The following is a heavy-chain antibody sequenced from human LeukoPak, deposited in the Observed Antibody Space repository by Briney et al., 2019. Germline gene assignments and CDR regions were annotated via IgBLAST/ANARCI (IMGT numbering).Heavy chain of an antibody. Sequence: KSSETLSLTCAVSGGSISSSNWWSWVRQPPGKGLEWIGEIYHSGGTNYNPSLKSRVTISVDKSKNQFSLKLSSVTAADTAVYYCAMITFGGVLPLDYWGQGTLVTVSS. CDR1: GGSISSSNW. D-gene: IGHD3-16*01. J-gene: IGHJ4*02. CDR3: AMITFGGVLPLDY. CDR2: IYHSGGT. V-gene: IGHV4-4*02.